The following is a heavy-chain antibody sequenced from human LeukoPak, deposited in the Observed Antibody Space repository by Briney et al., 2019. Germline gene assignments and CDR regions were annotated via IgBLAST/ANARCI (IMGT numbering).Heavy chain of an antibody. V-gene: IGHV4-61*02. CDR2: IYTSGST. J-gene: IGHJ4*02. Sequence: SQTLSLTCTVSGGSISSGSYYWSWIRQPAGKGLEWIGRIYTSGSTNYNPSLKSRVTISVDTSKNQFSLKLSSVTAADTAVYYCAGLYRGQQLVQEWGQGTLVTVSS. D-gene: IGHD6-13*01. CDR1: GGSISSGSYY. CDR3: AGLYRGQQLVQE.